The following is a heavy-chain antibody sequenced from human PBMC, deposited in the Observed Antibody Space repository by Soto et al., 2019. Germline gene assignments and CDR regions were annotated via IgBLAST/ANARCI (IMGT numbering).Heavy chain of an antibody. CDR2: ISSRSDI. CDR1: GFTFSTYS. J-gene: IGHJ6*02. Sequence: PGGSLRLSCVGSGFTFSTYSINWVRQAPGKGLEWVSSISSRSDIYYADSVKGRFTISRDNSKNTLYLQMNSLRAEDTAVYYCAKSWVSWGSGIVRGYYYYGMDVWGQGTTVTVSS. V-gene: IGHV3-21*04. D-gene: IGHD3-10*01. CDR3: AKSWVSWGSGIVRGYYYYGMDV.